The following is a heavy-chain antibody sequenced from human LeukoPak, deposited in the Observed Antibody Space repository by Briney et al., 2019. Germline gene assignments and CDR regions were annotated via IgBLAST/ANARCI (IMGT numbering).Heavy chain of an antibody. Sequence: ASVTVSCKASGGTFSSYAISWVRQAPGQGLEWMGRIIPILGIANYAQKFQGRVTITADKSTSTAYMELSSLRSEDTAVYYCAREAAVDPWGQGTLVTVSS. J-gene: IGHJ5*02. V-gene: IGHV1-69*04. D-gene: IGHD6-13*01. CDR3: AREAAVDP. CDR1: GGTFSSYA. CDR2: IIPILGIA.